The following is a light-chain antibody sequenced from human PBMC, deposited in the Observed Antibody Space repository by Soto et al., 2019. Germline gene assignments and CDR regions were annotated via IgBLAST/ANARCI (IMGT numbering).Light chain of an antibody. V-gene: IGKV3D-15*01. Sequence: ESVLTQSPGTLSLSPGERATLSCRASQSVNSNLAWYQQKPGQAPRLLIFCASTRATGIPARFSGSGSGTEFTLTISSLQSEDSAVYYCQQYDNWPITFGQGTRLEIK. CDR1: QSVNSN. CDR2: CAS. CDR3: QQYDNWPIT. J-gene: IGKJ5*01.